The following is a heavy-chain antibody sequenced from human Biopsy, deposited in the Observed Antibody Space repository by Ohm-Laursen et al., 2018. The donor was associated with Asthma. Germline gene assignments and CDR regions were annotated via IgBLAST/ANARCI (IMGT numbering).Heavy chain of an antibody. V-gene: IGHV3-15*01. CDR1: GFTFSNAW. CDR3: TTGIDY. Sequence: SLRLSCTASGFTFSNAWMSWVRQAPGKGLEWVGRIKSKTDGETTDYAAPVKGRFTISRDDSKNTLYLQMNSLKTEDTAVYYCTTGIDYWGQGTLVTVSS. J-gene: IGHJ4*02. CDR2: IKSKTDGETT.